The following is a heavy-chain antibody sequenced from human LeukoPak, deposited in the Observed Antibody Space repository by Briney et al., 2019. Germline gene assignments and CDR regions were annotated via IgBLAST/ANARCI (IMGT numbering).Heavy chain of an antibody. CDR3: ASGYSSSWHFDY. CDR1: GGSFSGYY. CDR2: INHSGST. D-gene: IGHD6-13*01. Sequence: SETLSLTCAVYGGSFSGYYWSWIRQPPGKGLEWIGEINHSGSTNYNPSLKSRVTISVDTSKNQFSLKLSSVTAADTAVYYCASGYSSSWHFDYWGRGTLVTVSS. J-gene: IGHJ4*02. V-gene: IGHV4-34*01.